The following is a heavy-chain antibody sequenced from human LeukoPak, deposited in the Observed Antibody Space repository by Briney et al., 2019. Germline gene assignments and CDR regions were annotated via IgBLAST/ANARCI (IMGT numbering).Heavy chain of an antibody. CDR3: ARDRHWTNDWVFDY. Sequence: SETLSLTCTVSGGSISSYYWSWIRQPPGKGLEWIGYIYYSGSTNYNPSLKSRVTISVHTSKNQFSLKLSSVTAADTAVYYCARDRHWTNDWVFDYWGQGTLVTVSS. D-gene: IGHD1/OR15-1a*01. J-gene: IGHJ4*02. CDR1: GGSISSYY. V-gene: IGHV4-59*01. CDR2: IYYSGST.